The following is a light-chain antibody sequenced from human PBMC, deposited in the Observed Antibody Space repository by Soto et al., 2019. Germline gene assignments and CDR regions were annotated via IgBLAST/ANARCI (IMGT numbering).Light chain of an antibody. V-gene: IGLV2-14*01. Sequence: QSALTQPASVSASPGQSITISCTGTSSDVGGYNYVSRYQQHPGKAPKLMIYDVSNRPSGVSNRFSGSKSGNTASLTISGLQAEDEADYYCSSYTSSSTLYVFGTGTKLTVL. CDR1: SSDVGGYNY. CDR3: SSYTSSSTLYV. CDR2: DVS. J-gene: IGLJ1*01.